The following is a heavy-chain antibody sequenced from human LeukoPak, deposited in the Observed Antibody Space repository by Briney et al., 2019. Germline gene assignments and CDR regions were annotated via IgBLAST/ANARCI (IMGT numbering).Heavy chain of an antibody. J-gene: IGHJ4*02. CDR3: PKDFYPVAMRSGYVFDS. CDR1: GFIFDHYA. CDR2: INSNGNIL. Sequence: GRSLRLSCAASGFIFDHYALHWVRQAPGKGLEWVSGINSNGNILGYADSVKGRFTISRDNAKNSLFLQMNSLKVEDMALYYCPKDFYPVAMRSGYVFDSWGQGTLVTVSS. V-gene: IGHV3-9*03. D-gene: IGHD3-22*01.